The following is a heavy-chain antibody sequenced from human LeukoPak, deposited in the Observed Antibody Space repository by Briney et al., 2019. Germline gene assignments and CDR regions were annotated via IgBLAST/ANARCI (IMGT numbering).Heavy chain of an antibody. CDR1: GGTFSSYA. J-gene: IGHJ5*02. V-gene: IGHV1-69*13. CDR3: AREGDYYGSGSYYNVWFDP. CDR2: IIPIFGTA. Sequence: GASVKVSCKASGGTFSSYAISWVRQAPGQGLEWMGGIIPIFGTANYAQKFQGRVTITADESTSTAYMELSSLRSGDTAVYYCAREGDYYGSGSYYNVWFDPWGQGTLVTVSS. D-gene: IGHD3-10*01.